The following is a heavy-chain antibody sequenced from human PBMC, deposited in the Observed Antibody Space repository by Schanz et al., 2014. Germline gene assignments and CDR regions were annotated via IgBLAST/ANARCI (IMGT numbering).Heavy chain of an antibody. CDR1: GGTFSSYT. Sequence: QVQLVQSGAEVKKPGSSVKVSCKASGGTFSSYTISWVRQAPGQGPEWMGRIIPILGIGNDSQKFQGRVTITADKSTSTAYMQLSSLRSEDTAVYYCARERGVRVGGVWKVNWFDPWGQGTLVTVSS. CDR2: IIPILGIG. D-gene: IGHD3-10*01. CDR3: ARERGVRVGGVWKVNWFDP. V-gene: IGHV1-69*08. J-gene: IGHJ5*02.